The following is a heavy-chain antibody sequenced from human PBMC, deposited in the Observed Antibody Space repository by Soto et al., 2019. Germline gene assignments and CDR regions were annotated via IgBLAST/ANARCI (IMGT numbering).Heavy chain of an antibody. J-gene: IGHJ4*02. CDR1: GYTFSSYW. Sequence: PGESLKISCKASGYTFSSYWITWVRQMPGKGLEWMGRIDPSDSSTKYSPSLQGHVTMSIDKSITTAHLQWTSLKVSDTAIYYCAATGYTYGYHFDHWGQGTQVTVPS. D-gene: IGHD5-18*01. CDR2: IDPSDSST. CDR3: AATGYTYGYHFDH. V-gene: IGHV5-10-1*01.